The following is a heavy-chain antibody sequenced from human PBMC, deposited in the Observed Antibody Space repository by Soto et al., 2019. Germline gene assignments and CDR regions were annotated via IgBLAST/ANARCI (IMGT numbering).Heavy chain of an antibody. V-gene: IGHV1-69*08. CDR3: ARDSKYQLLQRNAFDI. Sequence: QVQLVQSGAEVKKPGSSVKVSCKASGGTFSSYTISWVRQAPGQGLEWMGRIIPILGIANYAQKFQGRDTSNADNSTSTAYMELSSLRAEDTAVYYRARDSKYQLLQRNAFDIWGQGTMVTVSS. CDR1: GGTFSSYT. J-gene: IGHJ3*02. D-gene: IGHD2-2*01. CDR2: IIPILGIA.